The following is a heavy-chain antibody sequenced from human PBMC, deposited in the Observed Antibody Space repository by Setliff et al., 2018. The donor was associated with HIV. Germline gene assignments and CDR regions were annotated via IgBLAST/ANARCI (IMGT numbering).Heavy chain of an antibody. J-gene: IGHJ3*02. Sequence: ASVKVSCKASGYTFATYGISWLRQAPGQGLEWMGWISAFNGPTNYAQKFQGRVTITPDTSTSTAYMELRSLRSDDTAVYYCARRSTFNAFDIWGQGTMVTVSS. V-gene: IGHV1-18*01. CDR2: ISAFNGPT. CDR3: ARRSTFNAFDI. CDR1: GYTFATYG.